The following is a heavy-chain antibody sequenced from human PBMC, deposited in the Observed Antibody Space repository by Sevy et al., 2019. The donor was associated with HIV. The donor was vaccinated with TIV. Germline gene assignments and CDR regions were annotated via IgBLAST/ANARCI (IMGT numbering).Heavy chain of an antibody. Sequence: GGSLRLSCAASGFSFRSYGMHWVRQAPGKGLEWASYISGSSTTIYYADSVKGRFTISRDNAKNSLYLQMNSLRAEDTAVYYCAREGGYSDQGMDVWGQGTTVTVSS. CDR1: GFSFRSYG. CDR2: ISGSSTTI. CDR3: AREGGYSDQGMDV. D-gene: IGHD5-12*01. V-gene: IGHV3-48*01. J-gene: IGHJ6*02.